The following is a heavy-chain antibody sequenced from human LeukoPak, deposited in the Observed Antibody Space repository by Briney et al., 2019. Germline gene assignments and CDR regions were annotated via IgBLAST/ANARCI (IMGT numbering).Heavy chain of an antibody. CDR2: ISAYNGNT. Sequence: GASVKVSCKASGYTFTGYYMHWVRQAPGQGLEWMGWISAYNGNTNYAQKLQGRVTMTTDTSTSTAYMELRSLRSDDTAVYYCARDTYYDFWSGYYRRWFDPWGQGTLVTVSS. CDR1: GYTFTGYY. D-gene: IGHD3-3*01. J-gene: IGHJ5*02. V-gene: IGHV1-18*04. CDR3: ARDTYYDFWSGYYRRWFDP.